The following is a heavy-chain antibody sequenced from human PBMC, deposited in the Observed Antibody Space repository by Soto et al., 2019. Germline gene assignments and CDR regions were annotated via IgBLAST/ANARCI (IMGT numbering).Heavy chain of an antibody. CDR1: GGSFSGYY. V-gene: IGHV4-34*01. CDR3: ARGSPDNWFDP. CDR2: INHSGST. J-gene: IGHJ5*02. Sequence: PSETLSLTCAVYGGSFSGYYWSWIRQPPGKGLEWIGEINHSGSTNYNPSLKSRVTISVDTSKSQFSLKLSSVTAADTAVYYCARGSPDNWFDPWGQGTVVTVSS.